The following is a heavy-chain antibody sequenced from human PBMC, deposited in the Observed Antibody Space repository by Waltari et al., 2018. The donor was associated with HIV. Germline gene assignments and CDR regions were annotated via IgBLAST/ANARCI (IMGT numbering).Heavy chain of an antibody. CDR3: AREMVCSSTSCPNWFDP. V-gene: IGHV3-53*02. Sequence: EVQMVETGGGLIQPGGSLRLSCAASGFTVSSNYMTWVRQAPGKGLEWVSVIYSGGSTYYADSVKGRFTISRDNSKNTLYLQMNSLRAEDTAVYYCAREMVCSSTSCPNWFDPWGQGTLVTVSS. CDR2: IYSGGST. J-gene: IGHJ5*02. D-gene: IGHD2-2*01. CDR1: GFTVSSNY.